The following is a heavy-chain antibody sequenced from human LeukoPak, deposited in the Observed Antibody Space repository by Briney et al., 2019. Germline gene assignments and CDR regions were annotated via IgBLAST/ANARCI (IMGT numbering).Heavy chain of an antibody. V-gene: IGHV3-23*01. J-gene: IGHJ4*02. D-gene: IGHD2-21*02. CDR1: GFTFSSYA. CDR3: STSRLLQSFDY. CDR2: ISSTGGTT. Sequence: GGSLRLSCAASGFTFSSYAMSWVRQAPGKGLEWVSLISSTGGTTYYADSVKGRFTISRDNSENTLYLQMKSLRAEDTAVYYCSTSRLLQSFDYWGPGTLVTVSS.